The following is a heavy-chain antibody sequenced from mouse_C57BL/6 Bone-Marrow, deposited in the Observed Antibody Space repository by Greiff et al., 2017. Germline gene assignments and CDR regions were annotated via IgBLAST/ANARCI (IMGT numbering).Heavy chain of an antibody. CDR3: ARWGGGRNYFDY. J-gene: IGHJ2*01. Sequence: QVQLKESGAELVRPGTSVKVSCKASGYAFTNYLIEWVKQRPGQGLEWIGVINPGSGGTNYNEKFKGKATLTADKSSSTAYMQLSSLTSEDSAVYFCARWGGGRNYFDYWGQGTTLTVSS. CDR1: GYAFTNYL. V-gene: IGHV1-54*01. CDR2: INPGSGGT.